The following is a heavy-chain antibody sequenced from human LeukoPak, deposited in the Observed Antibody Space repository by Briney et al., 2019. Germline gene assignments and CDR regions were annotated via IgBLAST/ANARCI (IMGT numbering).Heavy chain of an antibody. J-gene: IGHJ3*02. CDR1: GGSISSSSYY. D-gene: IGHD3-22*01. V-gene: IGHV4-39*01. Sequence: SEILSLTCTVSGGSISSSSYYWGWIRQPPGKGLEWIGSIYYSGSTYYNPSLKSRVTISVDTSKNQFSLKLSSVTAADTAVYYCARRSEYYYDSSGYYLDAFDIWGQGTMVTVSS. CDR2: IYYSGST. CDR3: ARRSEYYYDSSGYYLDAFDI.